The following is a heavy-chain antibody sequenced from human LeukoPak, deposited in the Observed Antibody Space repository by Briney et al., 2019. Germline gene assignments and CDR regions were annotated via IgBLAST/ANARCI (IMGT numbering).Heavy chain of an antibody. V-gene: IGHV1-46*01. CDR2: INPSGGST. CDR3: ARTIYGDYGGASFDY. CDR1: GYTFTSYY. D-gene: IGHD4-17*01. J-gene: IGHJ4*02. Sequence: ASVKVSCKASGYTFTSYYMHWVRQAPGQGLEWMGIINPSGGSTSYAQKLQGRVTMTTDTSTSTAYMELRSLRSDDTAVYYCARTIYGDYGGASFDYWGQGTLVTVSS.